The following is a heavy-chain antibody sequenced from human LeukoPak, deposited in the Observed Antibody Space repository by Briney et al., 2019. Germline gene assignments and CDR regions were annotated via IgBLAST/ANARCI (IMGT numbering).Heavy chain of an antibody. J-gene: IGHJ6*03. CDR2: IRYDGSNK. V-gene: IGHV3-30*02. CDR3: AREGAEQLVLGYYYYYMDV. CDR1: GFTFSSYG. Sequence: TGGSLRLSCAASGFTFSSYGMHWVRQAPGKGLEWVAFIRYDGSNKYYADSVKGRFTISRDNSKNTLYLQMNSLRAEDTAVYYCAREGAEQLVLGYYYYYMDVWGKGTTVTVSS. D-gene: IGHD6-6*01.